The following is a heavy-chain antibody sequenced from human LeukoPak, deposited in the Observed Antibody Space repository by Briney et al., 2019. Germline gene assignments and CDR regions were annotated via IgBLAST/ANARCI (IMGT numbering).Heavy chain of an antibody. D-gene: IGHD3-3*01. CDR2: INHSGST. CDR3: ARVWKGYFWGGYYTENWFDP. CDR1: GGSFSGYY. V-gene: IGHV4-34*01. J-gene: IGHJ5*02. Sequence: SETLSLTCAAYGGSFSGYYWSWIRQPPGKGLEWIGEINHSGSTNYNPSLKSRVTISVDTSTNQFSLKLSSVTAADTAVYYCARVWKGYFWGGYYTENWFDPWGQGTLGTVSP.